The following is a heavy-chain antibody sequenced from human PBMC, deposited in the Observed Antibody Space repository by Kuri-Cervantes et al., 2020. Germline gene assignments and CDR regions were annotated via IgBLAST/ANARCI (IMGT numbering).Heavy chain of an antibody. CDR3: AKDAYDFWSGYSLGDAFDI. D-gene: IGHD3-3*01. CDR1: GFTFSSYS. J-gene: IGHJ3*02. Sequence: GGSLRLSCAASGFTFSSYSMNWVHQAPRKGLEWVSSISSSSSYIYYADSVKGRFTISRDNAKNSLYLQMNSLRAEDTALYYCAKDAYDFWSGYSLGDAFDIWGQGTMVTVSS. V-gene: IGHV3-21*04. CDR2: ISSSSSYI.